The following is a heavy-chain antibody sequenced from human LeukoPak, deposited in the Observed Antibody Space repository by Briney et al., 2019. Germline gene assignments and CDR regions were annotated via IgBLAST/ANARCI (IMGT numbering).Heavy chain of an antibody. J-gene: IGHJ4*02. V-gene: IGHV4-30-4*01. CDR1: GGSISSGDYY. CDR3: ARRHASYGSGSYPFDY. Sequence: SETLSLTCTVSGGSISSGDYYWSWIRQPPGKGLEWIGYIYYSRSTYYNPSLKSRVTISVDTSKNQFSLKLSSVTAADTAVYYCARRHASYGSGSYPFDYWGQGTLVTVSS. CDR2: IYYSRST. D-gene: IGHD3-10*01.